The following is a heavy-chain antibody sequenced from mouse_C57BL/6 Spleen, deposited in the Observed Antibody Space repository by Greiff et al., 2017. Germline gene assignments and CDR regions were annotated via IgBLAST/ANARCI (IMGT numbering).Heavy chain of an antibody. CDR1: GFTFSSYG. V-gene: IGHV5-6*02. Sequence: EVKLVESGGDLVKPGGSLKLSCAASGFTFSSYGMSWVRQTPDKRLEWVATISSGGSYTYYPDSVKGRFTISRDNAKNTLYLQMSSLKSEDTAMYYCARQVGTYDYAMDYWGQGTSVTVSS. CDR2: ISSGGSYT. D-gene: IGHD1-1*02. J-gene: IGHJ4*01. CDR3: ARQVGTYDYAMDY.